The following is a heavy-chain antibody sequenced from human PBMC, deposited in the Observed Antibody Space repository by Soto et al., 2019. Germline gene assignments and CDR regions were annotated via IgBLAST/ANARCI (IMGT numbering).Heavy chain of an antibody. CDR2: INHSGRS. Sequence: QVQLQQWVAGLLKPSETLSLTCAVYGGSFSGYDWTWIRQPPGTGLEWMGEINHSGRSTYNPSLKSLVTISVDTSKNQFSLKLTSVTAADTAVYYCARDKITGLFDYWCQGTLVTVSS. CDR1: GGSFSGYD. D-gene: IGHD2-8*02. V-gene: IGHV4-34*01. J-gene: IGHJ4*02. CDR3: ARDKITGLFDY.